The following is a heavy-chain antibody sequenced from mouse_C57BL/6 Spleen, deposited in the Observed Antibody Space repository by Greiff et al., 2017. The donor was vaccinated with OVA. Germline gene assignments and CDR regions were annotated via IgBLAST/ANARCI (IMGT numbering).Heavy chain of an antibody. Sequence: VKLVESGPELVKPGASVKISCKASGYAFSSSWMNWVKQRPGKGLEWIGRIYPGDGDTNYNGKFKGKATLTADKSSSTAYMQLSSLTSEDSAVYFCARFGYDGGYWYFDVWGTGTTVTVSS. CDR2: IYPGDGDT. J-gene: IGHJ1*03. CDR1: GYAFSSSW. CDR3: ARFGYDGGYWYFDV. V-gene: IGHV1-82*01. D-gene: IGHD2-2*01.